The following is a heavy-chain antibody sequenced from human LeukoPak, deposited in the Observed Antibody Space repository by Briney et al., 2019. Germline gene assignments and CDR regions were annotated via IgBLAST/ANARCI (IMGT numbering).Heavy chain of an antibody. CDR1: AFTFSDYS. D-gene: IGHD7-27*01. Sequence: PGASLRPSCAASAFTFSDYSMNWVRQAPGKGLEWISYIDTSSSTMYYADSVMGRFTISRDNAKESLYLQMNSLRDEDTAVYYCAREDDSWGPNNLDLWGQGTMVTVSS. CDR3: AREDDSWGPNNLDL. CDR2: IDTSSSTM. V-gene: IGHV3-48*02. J-gene: IGHJ3*01.